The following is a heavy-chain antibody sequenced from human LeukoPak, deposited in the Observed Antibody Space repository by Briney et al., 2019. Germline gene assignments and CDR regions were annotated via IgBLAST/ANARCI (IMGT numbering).Heavy chain of an antibody. CDR1: GYSFTNYW. D-gene: IGHD2-15*01. CDR2: IYSGDSET. CDR3: ARHHRGDCSGDSCYHNWFDP. Sequence: GESLKISCKGSGYSFTNYWLGWVRQMSGKGLELMGIIYSGDSETRYSPSFQGQVTISADKSISTAYLQWSSLKASDTAMYYCARHHRGDCSGDSCYHNWFDPWGQGTLVTVSS. J-gene: IGHJ5*02. V-gene: IGHV5-51*01.